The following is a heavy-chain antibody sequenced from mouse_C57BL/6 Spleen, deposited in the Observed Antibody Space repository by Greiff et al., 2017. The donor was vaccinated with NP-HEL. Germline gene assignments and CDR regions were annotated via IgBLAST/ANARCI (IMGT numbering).Heavy chain of an antibody. Sequence: VQLQQSGAELVRPGTSVKMSCKASGYTFTNYWIGWAKQRPGHGLEWIGDIYPGGGYTNYNEKFKGKATLTADKSSSTAYMQFSSLTSEDSAIYYCARDGAYDSNDVLFADWGQGTLVTVSA. J-gene: IGHJ3*01. CDR3: ARDGAYDSNDVLFAD. CDR1: GYTFTNYW. D-gene: IGHD2-5*01. V-gene: IGHV1-63*01. CDR2: IYPGGGYT.